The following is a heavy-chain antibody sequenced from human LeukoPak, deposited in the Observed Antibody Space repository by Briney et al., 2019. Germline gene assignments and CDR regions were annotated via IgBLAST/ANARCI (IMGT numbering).Heavy chain of an antibody. J-gene: IGHJ4*02. V-gene: IGHV4-34*01. D-gene: IGHD3-10*02. Sequence: SETLSLTCAVYGVSFSGHYWSWLRQPPGKGLEGVGEINHSGSTNYNPSLKSRVTISGDTAKNQFSLKLSAGTAAGTAGYYCARSYYYVPGFAYWGQGTLVTVSS. CDR3: ARSYYYVPGFAY. CDR1: GVSFSGHY. CDR2: INHSGST.